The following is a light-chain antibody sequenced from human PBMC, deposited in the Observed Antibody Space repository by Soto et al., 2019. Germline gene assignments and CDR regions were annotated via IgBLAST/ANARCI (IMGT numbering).Light chain of an antibody. CDR1: QSVNNNL. Sequence: ETVLTQSPGTVSLSPGERATLSCRTSQSVNNNLLAWYQQRPGQAPRLLIHGVFNRATGIPDRFSGSGSGTDFTHTISGLEPEDSAVYYCQHYDGSPRTFGQGTKLEI. CDR3: QHYDGSPRT. V-gene: IGKV3-20*01. J-gene: IGKJ2*01. CDR2: GVF.